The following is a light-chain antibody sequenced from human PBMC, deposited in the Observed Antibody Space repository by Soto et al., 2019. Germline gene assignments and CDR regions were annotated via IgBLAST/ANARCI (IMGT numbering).Light chain of an antibody. Sequence: QPASVSGSPGQSITISCTGTTSDVGRYDYVSWFQQHPGKAPKLIIYDVSHWPSGVSDRFSGSKSGNTASLTISGLQAEDEADYYCSSFTTSTTFVFGTGTKVTVL. CDR3: SSFTTSTTFV. CDR1: TSDVGRYDY. V-gene: IGLV2-14*03. J-gene: IGLJ1*01. CDR2: DVS.